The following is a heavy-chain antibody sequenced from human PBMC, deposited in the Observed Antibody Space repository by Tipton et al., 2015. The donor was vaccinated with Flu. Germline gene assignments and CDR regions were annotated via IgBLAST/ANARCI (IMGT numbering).Heavy chain of an antibody. J-gene: IGHJ6*02. CDR1: GDSLTSYY. D-gene: IGHD3-10*01. Sequence: TLSLTCTVSGDSLTSYYWSWIRQPPGRGLEWIGCIYYSGTTYYNPSLQSRLTISVDTSKNQFSLNLNSVTAADTAVYYCARDQGFGAGLTYDYYGMDVWGQGTTVNVSS. V-gene: IGHV4-59*06. CDR2: IYYSGTT. CDR3: ARDQGFGAGLTYDYYGMDV.